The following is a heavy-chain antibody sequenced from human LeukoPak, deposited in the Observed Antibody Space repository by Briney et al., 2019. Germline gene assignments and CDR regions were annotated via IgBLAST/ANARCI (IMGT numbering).Heavy chain of an antibody. V-gene: IGHV4-39*07. CDR1: GGSISSSSYY. CDR2: IYHSGST. D-gene: IGHD3-22*01. CDR3: ARVPRGYYDSSGYYQAWFDP. J-gene: IGHJ5*02. Sequence: PSETLSLTCTVSGGSISSSSYYWGWIRQPPGKGLEWIGSIYHSGSTYYNPSLKSRATISVDRSKNQFSLKLSSVTAADTAVYYCARVPRGYYDSSGYYQAWFDPWGQGTLVTVSS.